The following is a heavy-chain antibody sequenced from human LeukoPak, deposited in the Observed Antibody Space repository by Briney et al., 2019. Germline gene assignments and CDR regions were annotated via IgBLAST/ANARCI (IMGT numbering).Heavy chain of an antibody. D-gene: IGHD3-10*01. CDR2: ISGSGGST. CDR1: GFTFRSYA. J-gene: IGHJ4*02. CDR3: AKVLLWFGEPDY. V-gene: IGHV3-23*01. Sequence: GGSLRLSCAASGFTFRSYAMNWVRQAPGKGVEWVSSISGSGGSTYYADSVKGRFTISRDNSKNTLYLQMNSLRAEDTAVYYCAKVLLWFGEPDYWGQGTLVTVSS.